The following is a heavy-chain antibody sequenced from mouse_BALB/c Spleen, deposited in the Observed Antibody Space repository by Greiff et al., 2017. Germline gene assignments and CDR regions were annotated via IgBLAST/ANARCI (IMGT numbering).Heavy chain of an antibody. D-gene: IGHD1-1*01. CDR1: GFTFSDYY. J-gene: IGHJ4*01. CDR2: ISDGGSYT. CDR3: AREGTTVVAHYYAMDY. Sequence: EVQLVESGGGLVKPGGSLKLSCAASGFTFSDYYMYWVRQTPEKRLEWVATISDGGSYTYYPDSVKGRFTISRDNAKNNLYLQMSSLKSEDTAMYYCAREGTTVVAHYYAMDYWGQGTSVTVAS. V-gene: IGHV5-4*02.